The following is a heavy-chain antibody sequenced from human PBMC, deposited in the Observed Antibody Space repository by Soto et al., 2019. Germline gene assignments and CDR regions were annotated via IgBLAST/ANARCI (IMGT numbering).Heavy chain of an antibody. J-gene: IGHJ6*02. CDR3: ATYSGNYERYGVYYGMDV. V-gene: IGHV3-23*01. CDR1: GFTFSNYA. D-gene: IGHD1-26*01. CDR2: ISGSGGST. Sequence: HPGGSLRLSCAVSGFTFSNYAISWVRQAPGKGLEWVSSISGSGGSTYYADSVKGRFTISRDNSKNTLYLQMNSLRAEDTAVYYCATYSGNYERYGVYYGMDVWGQGTTVTVSS.